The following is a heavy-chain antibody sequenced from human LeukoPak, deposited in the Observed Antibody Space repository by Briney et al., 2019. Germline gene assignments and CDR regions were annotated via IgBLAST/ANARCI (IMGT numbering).Heavy chain of an antibody. J-gene: IGHJ4*02. CDR1: GGSISSYY. D-gene: IGHD4-17*01. CDR3: ARPQDGDYVAY. Sequence: SETLSLTCTVSGGSISSYYWSWIRQPPGKGLEWIGYIYYSGSTNYNPSLKSRVTISVDTSKNQFSLKLSSVTAADTAVYYCARPQDGDYVAYWGQGTLVTVSS. CDR2: IYYSGST. V-gene: IGHV4-59*01.